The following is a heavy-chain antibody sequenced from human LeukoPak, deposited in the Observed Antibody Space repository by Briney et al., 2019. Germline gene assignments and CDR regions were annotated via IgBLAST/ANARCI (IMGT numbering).Heavy chain of an antibody. D-gene: IGHD6-19*01. V-gene: IGHV4-39*01. Sequence: SETLSLTCTVSGGSISSSSYYWGWLRQPPGKGLEWIGTIYYSGNTYYNPSLKSRVSISVDTSKNQFSLKLSSVTAADTAVYYCARRAVAGNGFDYWGQGTLVTVSS. J-gene: IGHJ4*02. CDR1: GGSISSSSYY. CDR2: IYYSGNT. CDR3: ARRAVAGNGFDY.